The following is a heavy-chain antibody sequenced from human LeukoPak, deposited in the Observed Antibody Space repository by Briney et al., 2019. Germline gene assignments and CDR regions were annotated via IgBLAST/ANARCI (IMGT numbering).Heavy chain of an antibody. J-gene: IGHJ5*02. CDR1: GFTFTDFY. V-gene: IGHV3-21*04. D-gene: IGHD4-23*01. Sequence: GGSLRLSCAASGFTFTDFYMNWVCQAPGKGLEWVSWTSPTSSYMYYADSVKGRFTISRDNAKNSLYLQMNSLRAEDTALYYCVRDADGGNSWFDTWGQGTLVTVSS. CDR3: VRDADGGNSWFDT. CDR2: TSPTSSYM.